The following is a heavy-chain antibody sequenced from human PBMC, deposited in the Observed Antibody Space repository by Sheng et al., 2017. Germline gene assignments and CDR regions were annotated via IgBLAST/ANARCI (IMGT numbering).Heavy chain of an antibody. V-gene: IGHV1-69*05. J-gene: IGHJ5*02. Sequence: QVQLVQSGAEVKKPGSSVKVSCKASGGTFSSYAISWVRQAPGQGLEWMGGIIPIFGTANYAQKFQGRVTITTDESTSTAYMELSSLRSEDTAVYYCARTSVGRRLLWFRELSRAGFDPWGQGTLVTVSS. CDR2: IIPIFGTA. D-gene: IGHD3-10*01. CDR3: ARTSVGRRLLWFRELSRAGFDP. CDR1: GGTFSSYA.